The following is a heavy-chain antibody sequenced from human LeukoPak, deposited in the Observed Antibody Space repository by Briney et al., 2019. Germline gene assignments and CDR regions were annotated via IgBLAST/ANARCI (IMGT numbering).Heavy chain of an antibody. Sequence: GGSLRLSCAASGFTFSSYAMSWVRQAPGKGLEWVSAISGSGVSTYYADSVKGRFTISRDNSKNTLYLQMNSLRAEDTAVYYCAELGYRSGGSCYEYYFDYWGQGTLVTVSS. V-gene: IGHV3-23*01. CDR3: AELGYRSGGSCYEYYFDY. CDR1: GFTFSSYA. D-gene: IGHD2-15*01. CDR2: ISGSGVST. J-gene: IGHJ4*02.